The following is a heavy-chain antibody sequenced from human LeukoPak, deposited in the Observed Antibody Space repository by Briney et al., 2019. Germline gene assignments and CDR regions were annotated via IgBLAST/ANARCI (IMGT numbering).Heavy chain of an antibody. V-gene: IGHV1-69*05. J-gene: IGHJ5*02. CDR1: GGPFHSYA. CDR2: IIPIFGTA. Sequence: ASVEVSFKASGGPFHSYAISWVRPAPGKGLGWMGGIIPIFGTANYAQKFQGRVTITTDESTSTAYMELSSLRSEDTAVYYCAREKGNCSSTSCYSNWFDPWGQGTLVTVSS. D-gene: IGHD2-2*01. CDR3: AREKGNCSSTSCYSNWFDP.